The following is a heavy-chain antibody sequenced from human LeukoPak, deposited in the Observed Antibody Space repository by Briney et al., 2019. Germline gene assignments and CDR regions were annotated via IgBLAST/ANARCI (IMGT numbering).Heavy chain of an antibody. D-gene: IGHD1-26*01. V-gene: IGHV3-23*01. CDR2: ISGSGVTT. Sequence: GGSLRLSCVASGFTFSSYAMSWVRQAPGKGLEWVSAISGSGVTTHYAGSVKGRFSISRDNSKNTLYLQMNSLRVEDMALYYCAKKVVVGATSPYSDFQDWGQGTLVAVSS. CDR3: AKKVVVGATSPYSDFQD. CDR1: GFTFSSYA. J-gene: IGHJ1*01.